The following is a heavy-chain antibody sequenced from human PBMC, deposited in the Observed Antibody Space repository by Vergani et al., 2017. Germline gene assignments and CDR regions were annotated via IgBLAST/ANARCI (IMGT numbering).Heavy chain of an antibody. CDR2: IIPIFGTA. V-gene: IGHV1-69*01. CDR3: ARDRPAPPGVGIWGFDY. J-gene: IGHJ4*02. D-gene: IGHD2-8*01. CDR1: GGTFSSCA. Sequence: QVQLVQSGAEVKKPGSSVKVSCKASGGTFSSCAISWVRQAPGQGLEWMGGIIPIFGTANYAQKFQGRVTITADESTSTAYMELSSLRSEDTAVYYWARDRPAPPGVGIWGFDYWGQGTLVTVSS.